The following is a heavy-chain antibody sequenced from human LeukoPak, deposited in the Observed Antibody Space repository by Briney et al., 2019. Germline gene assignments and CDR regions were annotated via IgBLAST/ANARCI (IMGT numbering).Heavy chain of an antibody. CDR1: GFSFSSYW. J-gene: IGHJ6*03. Sequence: GGSLRLSCEGSGFSFSSYWMTWVRLSPGKGPEWVANIRQDESERYTVDSVKGRFTISRDNAKNSVYLHMNSLRAEDTALYYCARLSAYYYGSFFYYYMDVWGKGTTVTVSS. D-gene: IGHD3-10*01. CDR3: ARLSAYYYGSFFYYYMDV. V-gene: IGHV3-7*01. CDR2: IRQDESER.